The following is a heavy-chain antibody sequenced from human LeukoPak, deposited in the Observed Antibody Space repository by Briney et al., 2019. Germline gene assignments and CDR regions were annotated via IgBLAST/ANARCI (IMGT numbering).Heavy chain of an antibody. D-gene: IGHD2-21*02. J-gene: IGHJ3*02. V-gene: IGHV3-30*02. CDR1: GFTFSSYG. Sequence: PGGSLRLSCAASGFTFSSYGMHWVRQAPGKGLEWVAFIRYDGSNKYYADSVKGRFTISRDNARNSLYLQMNSLRAEDTAVYYCARAHVTGVDAFDIWGQGTMVTVSS. CDR2: IRYDGSNK. CDR3: ARAHVTGVDAFDI.